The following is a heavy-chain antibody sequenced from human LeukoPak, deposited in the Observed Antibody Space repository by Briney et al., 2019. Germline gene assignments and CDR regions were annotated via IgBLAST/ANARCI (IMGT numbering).Heavy chain of an antibody. V-gene: IGHV1-46*01. D-gene: IGHD6-13*01. CDR2: INPSGGST. Sequence: ASVKVSCKASGYTFTSYYMHWVRQAPGQGLEWMGIINPSGGSTSYAQKFQGRVTMTRDTSTSTVYMELSSLRSEDTAVYYCARMTAATGTDPFYYYYYGMDVWGQGTTVTVSS. J-gene: IGHJ6*02. CDR3: ARMTAATGTDPFYYYYYGMDV. CDR1: GYTFTSYY.